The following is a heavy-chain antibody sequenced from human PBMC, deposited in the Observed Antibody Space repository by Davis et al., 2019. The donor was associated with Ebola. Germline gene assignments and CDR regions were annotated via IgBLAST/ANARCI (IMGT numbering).Heavy chain of an antibody. CDR2: ISSSGSTI. CDR3: AREGDEFLVYAFDI. J-gene: IGHJ3*02. D-gene: IGHD3-10*01. CDR1: GFTFSSYE. Sequence: GGSLRLSCAASGFTFSSYEMNWVRQAPGQGLEWVSYISSSGSTIYYADSVKGRFTISRDNAKNSLYLQMNSLRAEDTAVYYCAREGDEFLVYAFDIWGQGTMVTVSS. V-gene: IGHV3-48*03.